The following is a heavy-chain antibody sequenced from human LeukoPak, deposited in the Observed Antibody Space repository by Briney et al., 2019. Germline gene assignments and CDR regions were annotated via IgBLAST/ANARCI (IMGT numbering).Heavy chain of an antibody. CDR1: GYSFTNYW. J-gene: IGHJ4*02. V-gene: IGHV5-51*01. CDR3: ARGNWGEFLYYFDS. D-gene: IGHD7-27*01. CDR2: IYPDDSDT. Sequence: GESLKISCKGSGYSFTNYWIGWVRQMPGKGLEWMGIIYPDDSDTRYSPSFEGQVAFSADKSISTAYLQWGSLKASDTAMYYCARGNWGEFLYYFDSWGQGTLVTVSS.